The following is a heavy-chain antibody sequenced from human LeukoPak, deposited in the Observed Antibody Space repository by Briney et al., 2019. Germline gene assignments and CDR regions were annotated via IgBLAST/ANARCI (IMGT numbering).Heavy chain of an antibody. D-gene: IGHD3-22*01. CDR2: TYYRSKWYN. J-gene: IGHJ4*02. V-gene: IGHV6-1*01. Sequence: SQTLSLTFAISGDSVSSNSAAWNWLRQSPSRGLEWLGRTYYRSKWYNGYARSVKSRITISPDTSNNQFSLQLNSVTPEDTAVYYCVRGHSGYLDSWGQGTLVTVSS. CDR3: VRGHSGYLDS. CDR1: GDSVSSNSAA.